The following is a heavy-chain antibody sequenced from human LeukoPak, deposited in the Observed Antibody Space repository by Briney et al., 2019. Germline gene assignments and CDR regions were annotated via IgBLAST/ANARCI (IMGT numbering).Heavy chain of an antibody. J-gene: IGHJ5*02. CDR1: GGSISSSSYY. CDR3: VAGTAMVMDWFDP. CDR2: IYYSGST. Sequence: SETLSLXCTVSGGSISSSSYYWGWIRQPPGKGQEWIGSIYYSGSTYYNPSLKSRVTISVDTSKNQFSLKLSSVTAADTAVDYCVAGTAMVMDWFDPWGQGTLVTVSS. D-gene: IGHD5-18*01. V-gene: IGHV4-39*01.